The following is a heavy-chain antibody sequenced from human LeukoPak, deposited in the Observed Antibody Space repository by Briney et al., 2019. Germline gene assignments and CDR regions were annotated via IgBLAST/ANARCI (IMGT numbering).Heavy chain of an antibody. D-gene: IGHD6-19*01. V-gene: IGHV4-39*01. J-gene: IGHJ4*02. Sequence: PETLSLTCTVSDGSISSSNYYWAWIRQPPGKGLEWIGSIYYGGTTYYSPSLKSRVTISADSSKNQFSLRLTSVTAADTAVYYCARRGLAVAAHWGQGSLVTVSS. CDR2: IYYGGTT. CDR3: ARRGLAVAAH. CDR1: DGSISSSNYY.